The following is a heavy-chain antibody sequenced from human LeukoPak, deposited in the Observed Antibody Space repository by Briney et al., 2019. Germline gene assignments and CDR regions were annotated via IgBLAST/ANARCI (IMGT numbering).Heavy chain of an antibody. J-gene: IGHJ4*02. D-gene: IGHD3-22*01. CDR1: GGSISSHY. Sequence: SETLSLTCTVSGGSISSHYWSWIRQPPGKGLEWIGYIYYSGSTNYNPSLKSRVTISVDTSKNQFSLKLSSVTAADTAVYYCAWEYDSSGYLDNGSFDYWGQGTLVTVSS. V-gene: IGHV4-59*11. CDR2: IYYSGST. CDR3: AWEYDSSGYLDNGSFDY.